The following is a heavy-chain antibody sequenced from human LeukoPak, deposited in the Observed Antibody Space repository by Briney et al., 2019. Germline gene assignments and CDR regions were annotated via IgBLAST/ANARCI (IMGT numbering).Heavy chain of an antibody. CDR1: RGTFSNLA. CDR2: IIPAFGTP. Sequence: ASVKVSCKASRGTFSNLAFSWVRHAPGQGLEWMGGIIPAFGTPSYPQRFHGRVTISTDESTSSVYMELSGLRSEDTAVYYCSARGGSTSSLDSWGQGTLV. D-gene: IGHD6-6*01. CDR3: SARGGSTSSLDS. V-gene: IGHV1-69*05. J-gene: IGHJ4*02.